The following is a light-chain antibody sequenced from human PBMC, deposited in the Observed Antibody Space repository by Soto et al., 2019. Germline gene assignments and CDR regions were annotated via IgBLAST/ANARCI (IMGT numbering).Light chain of an antibody. V-gene: IGKV3-20*01. Sequence: EIVLTQSPGTLSLSPGERATLSCRASQRVSSSFLAWYQQKPGQAPRLLIYGASSRATGIPDRFSGRGSGADLTLTISRLEPEDFAVNYCQQYGSSPPFTVGPATKVDI. CDR2: GAS. J-gene: IGKJ3*01. CDR3: QQYGSSPPFT. CDR1: QRVSSSF.